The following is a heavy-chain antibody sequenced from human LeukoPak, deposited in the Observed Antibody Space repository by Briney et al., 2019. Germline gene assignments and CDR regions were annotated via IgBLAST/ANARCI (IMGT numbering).Heavy chain of an antibody. J-gene: IGHJ4*02. Sequence: PSETLSLTCTVSGGSISSSSYYWGWIRQPPGKGLEWIGSIYYSGSTYYNPSLKSRVTISVDTSTNQFSLKLSSVTAADTAVYYCARLAYYDYVWGSYRPYFDYWGQGTLVTVSS. V-gene: IGHV4-39*01. D-gene: IGHD3-16*02. CDR2: IYYSGST. CDR3: ARLAYYDYVWGSYRPYFDY. CDR1: GGSISSSSYY.